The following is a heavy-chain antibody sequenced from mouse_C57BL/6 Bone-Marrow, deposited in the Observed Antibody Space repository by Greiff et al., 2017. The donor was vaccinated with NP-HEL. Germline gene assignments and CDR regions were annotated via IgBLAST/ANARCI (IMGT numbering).Heavy chain of an antibody. CDR2: INPSSGYT. Sequence: VMLVESGAELARPGASVKMSCKASGYTFTSYTMHWVKQRPGQGLEWIGYINPSSGYTKYNQKFKDKATLTADKSSSTAYMQLSSLTSEDSAVYYCALITTVPVDYWGQGTTLTVSS. D-gene: IGHD1-1*01. CDR1: GYTFTSYT. CDR3: ALITTVPVDY. J-gene: IGHJ2*01. V-gene: IGHV1-4*01.